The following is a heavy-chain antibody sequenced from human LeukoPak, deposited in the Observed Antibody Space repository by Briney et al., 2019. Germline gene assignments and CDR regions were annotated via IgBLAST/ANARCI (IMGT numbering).Heavy chain of an antibody. CDR2: ISSSSSHI. CDR1: GFTFSSYS. V-gene: IGHV3-21*01. D-gene: IGHD3-3*01. CDR3: ARGVRDFDY. J-gene: IGHJ4*02. Sequence: PGGSLRLSCAASGFTFSSYSMNWVRQAPGKGLEWVSSISSSSSHIYYADSVKGRFTISRDNAKNSLYLQMNSLRAEDTAVYYCARGVRDFDYWGQGTLVTVSS.